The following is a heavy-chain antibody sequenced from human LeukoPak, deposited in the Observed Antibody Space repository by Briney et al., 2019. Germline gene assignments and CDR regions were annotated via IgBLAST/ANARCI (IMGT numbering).Heavy chain of an antibody. V-gene: IGHV3-7*05. CDR3: ARYARTPDN. D-gene: IGHD2-2*01. Sequence: PGGSLRLSCAASGFTLSSSWMTWARQAPGKGLEWVANIKDDGSEKYYVDSVKGRFTISRDNAKNSLYLQMNSLRAEDTAVYYCARYARTPDNWGQGTLVTVSS. CDR1: GFTLSSSW. CDR2: IKDDGSEK. J-gene: IGHJ4*02.